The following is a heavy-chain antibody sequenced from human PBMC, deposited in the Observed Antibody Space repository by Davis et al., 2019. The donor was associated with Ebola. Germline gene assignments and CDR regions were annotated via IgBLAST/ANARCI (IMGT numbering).Heavy chain of an antibody. Sequence: GESLKISCAASGFTFSTYRMNWVRQAPGKGLEWVSSISSSSSYIYYADSLKGRFTISRDNAKNSLYLQMNSLRAEDTAVYYCARDLGNVVDPGALDIWGQGTMVTVSS. CDR1: GFTFSTYR. CDR2: ISSSSSYI. D-gene: IGHD2-15*01. J-gene: IGHJ3*02. V-gene: IGHV3-21*01. CDR3: ARDLGNVVDPGALDI.